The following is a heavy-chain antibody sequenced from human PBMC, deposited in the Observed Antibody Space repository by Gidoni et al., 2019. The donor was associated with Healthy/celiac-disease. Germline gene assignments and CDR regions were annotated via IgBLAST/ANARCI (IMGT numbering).Heavy chain of an antibody. V-gene: IGHV4-30-4*01. CDR1: GGSISSGDYY. CDR3: ASGQLGRGAFDI. CDR2: IYYSGST. D-gene: IGHD6-6*01. Sequence: QVQLQELGPGLVKPSQTLSLTCTVSGGSISSGDYYWSWIRQPPGKGLDWIGYIYYSGSTYYNPSLKSRVTISVDTSKNQFSLKLSSVTAADTAVYYCASGQLGRGAFDIWGQGTMVTVSS. J-gene: IGHJ3*02.